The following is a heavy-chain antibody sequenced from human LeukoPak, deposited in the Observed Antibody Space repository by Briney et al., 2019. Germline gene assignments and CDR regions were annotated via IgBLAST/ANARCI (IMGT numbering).Heavy chain of an antibody. CDR3: ARQGDTGSRYFDY. J-gene: IGHJ4*02. V-gene: IGHV3-30-3*01. Sequence: PGGSLRLSCAVSGFTFTYYAMHWVRQAPGKGLEWVAAISHDGSNQQYADSVKGQVTISRDNSKSTLYLQMASLRAGDTAVYYCARQGDTGSRYFDYWGQGTLVTVSS. CDR1: GFTFTYYA. CDR2: ISHDGSNQ. D-gene: IGHD2-21*02.